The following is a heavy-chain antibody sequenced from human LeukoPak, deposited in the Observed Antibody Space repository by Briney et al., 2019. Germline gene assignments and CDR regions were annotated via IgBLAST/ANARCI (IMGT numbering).Heavy chain of an antibody. CDR1: GFTFSSYA. CDR3: ARDRGITGYYDSSGYVFDY. D-gene: IGHD3-22*01. V-gene: IGHV3-48*04. J-gene: IGHJ4*02. Sequence: GGSLRLSCAASGFTFSSYAMYWVRQAPGKGLEWVSVIRGSGRTTYYADSVKGRFTISRDNAKNSLYLQMNSLRAGDTAVYYCARDRGITGYYDSSGYVFDYWGQGTLVTVSS. CDR2: IRGSGRTT.